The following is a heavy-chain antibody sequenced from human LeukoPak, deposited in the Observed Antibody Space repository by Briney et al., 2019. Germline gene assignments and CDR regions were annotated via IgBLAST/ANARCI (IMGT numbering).Heavy chain of an antibody. D-gene: IGHD6-6*01. CDR3: AKVDGGQSI. CDR2: IHRGGTT. CDR1: GFTVSNNY. Sequence: GGSLRPSCAASGFTVSNNYMSWVRQAPGRGLEWVSLIHRGGTTYHADSVKGRFTISRDNSKNTVYFQMNSLRAEDTAVYYCAKVDGGQSIWGQGTLVTVSS. J-gene: IGHJ4*02. V-gene: IGHV3-53*01.